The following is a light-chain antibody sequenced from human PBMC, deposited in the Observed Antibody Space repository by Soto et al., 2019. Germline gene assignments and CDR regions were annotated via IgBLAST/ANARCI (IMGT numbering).Light chain of an antibody. CDR3: QQRSNWPT. J-gene: IGKJ3*01. Sequence: DIVLTQSPATLSLSPGESATLSCRASQSVSTYLAWYQQKPGQPPKLLIFDASNRATDIPPRFSGSGSGTDFTLTISSLEPEDFAVYYCQQRSNWPTFGPGTKVHV. CDR2: DAS. CDR1: QSVSTY. V-gene: IGKV3-11*01.